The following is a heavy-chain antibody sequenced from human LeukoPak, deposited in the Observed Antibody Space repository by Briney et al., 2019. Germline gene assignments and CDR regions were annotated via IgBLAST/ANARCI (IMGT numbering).Heavy chain of an antibody. CDR3: ARTLMAARYYCGMDL. CDR1: GYGFTSYW. CDR2: IYPGYSDT. V-gene: IGHV5-51*01. Sequence: GGALKISFKGSGYGFTSYWMGWGRRMAGKGGGWRGIIYPGYSDTRYSPSFQGHVTISADKSISTAYLQWSSLKASATAMYYCARTLMAARYYCGMDLWGQGTTVTVSS. J-gene: IGHJ6*02. D-gene: IGHD6-6*01.